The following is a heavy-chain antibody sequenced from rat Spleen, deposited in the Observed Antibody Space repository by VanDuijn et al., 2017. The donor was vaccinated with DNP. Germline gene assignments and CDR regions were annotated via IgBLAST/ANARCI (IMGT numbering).Heavy chain of an antibody. D-gene: IGHD3-1*01. CDR2: ITSSGGST. CDR3: ETLHPEL. V-gene: IGHV5-25*01. Sequence: EVRLVESGGGLVQPGRSLKLSCAASGFTFSDYYMAWVRQAPTKGLELVASITSSGGSTYYRDSVKGRFTISRDNAKSTLYLQMDSLRSEDTATYYCETLHPELWGQGVMVTVSS. J-gene: IGHJ2*01. CDR1: GFTFSDYY.